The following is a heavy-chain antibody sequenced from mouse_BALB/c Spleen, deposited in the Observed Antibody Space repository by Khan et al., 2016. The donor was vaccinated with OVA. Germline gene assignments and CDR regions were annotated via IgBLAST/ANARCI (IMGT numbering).Heavy chain of an antibody. J-gene: IGHJ2*01. CDR3: ARGDGYYVYFDY. CDR2: IYPGSDNA. Sequence: QVQLKESGPELVKPGASVKMSCKASGYTFTHYVITWVKQRTGQGLEWIGEIYPGSDNAYYNERVKGKATLTADKSSNTTHMQLSSLTSEDSAVYFCARGDGYYVYFDYWGQGTTLTVSS. CDR1: GYTFTHYV. V-gene: IGHV1-77*01. D-gene: IGHD2-3*01.